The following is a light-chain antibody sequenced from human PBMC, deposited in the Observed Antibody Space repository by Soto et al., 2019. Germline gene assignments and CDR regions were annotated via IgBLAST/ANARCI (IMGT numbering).Light chain of an antibody. V-gene: IGKV3D-20*02. CDR1: QSVSSSY. Sequence: EIVLTQSPGTLSLSPGERATLSCRASQSVSSSYLAWYQQKPGQAPRLLIYGASTRATGIPATFSGSGSGTDFTLTISSLEPEDFAVYYCQQRSNWPLTFGGGTKVDIK. CDR3: QQRSNWPLT. J-gene: IGKJ4*01. CDR2: GAS.